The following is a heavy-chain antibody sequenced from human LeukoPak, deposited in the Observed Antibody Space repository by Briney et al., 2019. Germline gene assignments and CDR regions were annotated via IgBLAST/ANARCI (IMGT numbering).Heavy chain of an antibody. CDR1: WYTLTNYY. Sequence: SCKGTWYTLTNYYIHLGRQAPGQRLEWMGKINPNGGSTSYAQKFQGRVTMTRDTSTSTVYMELSSLRSEDTAVYYCARDALDITIFGVVIGQPDVWGQGTTVTVSS. CDR3: ARDALDITIFGVVIGQPDV. D-gene: IGHD3-3*01. J-gene: IGHJ6*02. CDR2: INPNGGST. V-gene: IGHV1-46*01.